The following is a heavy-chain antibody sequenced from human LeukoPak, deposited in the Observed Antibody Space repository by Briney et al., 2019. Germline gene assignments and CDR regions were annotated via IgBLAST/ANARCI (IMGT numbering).Heavy chain of an antibody. D-gene: IGHD2-2*01. CDR1: GFTFSSYW. J-gene: IGHJ4*02. CDR2: INSDGSST. V-gene: IGHV3-74*01. Sequence: GGSLRLSCAASGFTFSSYWMHWVRQAPGKGLVWVSRINSDGSSTSYADSVKGRFTISRDNAKNTLYLQMNSLRAEDTAVYYCARGHGDGVPAAIDYWGQGTLVTVSS. CDR3: ARGHGDGVPAAIDY.